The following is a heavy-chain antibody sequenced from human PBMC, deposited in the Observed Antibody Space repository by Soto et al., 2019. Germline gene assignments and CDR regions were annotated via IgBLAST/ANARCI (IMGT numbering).Heavy chain of an antibody. V-gene: IGHV4-31*03. J-gene: IGHJ6*03. CDR3: ASIRDRLRYFDWLSLPMDV. Sequence: SETLSLTCTVSGGSISSGGYYWSWIRQHPGKGLEWIGYIYYSGSTYYNPSLKSRVTISVDTSKNQFSLKLSSVTAADTAVYYCASIRDRLRYFDWLSLPMDVWGKGTTVTVSS. CDR2: IYYSGST. CDR1: GGSISSGGYY. D-gene: IGHD3-9*01.